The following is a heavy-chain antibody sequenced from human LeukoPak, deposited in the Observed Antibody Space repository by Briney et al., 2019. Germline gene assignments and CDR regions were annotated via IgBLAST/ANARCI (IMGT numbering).Heavy chain of an antibody. Sequence: ASVKVSCKASGYTFTGYYMHWVRQAPGQGLEWMGWINPNSGGTNYAQKFQGRVTMTRDTSISTAYMELSRLRSEDTAVYYCARDSVLRDGYNYGMDVWGQGTTVTVSS. CDR2: INPNSGGT. D-gene: IGHD2-8*01. J-gene: IGHJ6*02. V-gene: IGHV1-2*02. CDR3: ARDSVLRDGYNYGMDV. CDR1: GYTFTGYY.